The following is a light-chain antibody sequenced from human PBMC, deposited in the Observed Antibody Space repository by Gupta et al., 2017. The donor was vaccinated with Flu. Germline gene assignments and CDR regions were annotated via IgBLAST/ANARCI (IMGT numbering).Light chain of an antibody. V-gene: IGLV1-47*01. CDR1: SSNIGGRP. Sequence: RVTISCSGSSSNIGGRPVFWYQQLPGTAPKVLIYRNNQRPSGVPDRFSGSKSGTSAPLAISGLRSEDDSDYFCATWDDRLSSVVFGGGTKLTVL. J-gene: IGLJ2*01. CDR3: ATWDDRLSSVV. CDR2: RNN.